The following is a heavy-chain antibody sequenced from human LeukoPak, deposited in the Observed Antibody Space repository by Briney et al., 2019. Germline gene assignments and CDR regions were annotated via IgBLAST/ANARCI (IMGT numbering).Heavy chain of an antibody. CDR1: GFTFSAGA. J-gene: IGHJ3*02. CDR3: ARVATMVRVPLDALDI. V-gene: IGHV3-48*03. Sequence: GGSLRLSCAISGFTFSAGALTSVRQAPGKGLEWVSYISRSGSTRYYADSVKGRFTISRDNAKNSLYLQMNSLRAEDTAVYYCARVATMVRVPLDALDIWGQGTMVSVSS. D-gene: IGHD3-10*01. CDR2: ISRSGSTR.